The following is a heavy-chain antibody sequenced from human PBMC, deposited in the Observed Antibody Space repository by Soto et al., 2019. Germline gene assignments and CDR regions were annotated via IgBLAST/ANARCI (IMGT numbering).Heavy chain of an antibody. CDR3: ARDLKRFGESLPYFHGMDV. CDR1: GFTFSSYA. D-gene: IGHD3-10*01. Sequence: QVQLVESGGGVVQPGRSLRLSCAASGFTFSSYAMHWVRQAPGKGLEWVAVISYDGSNKYYADSVKGRFTISRDNSKNTLYLQMNSLRAEDTAVYYCARDLKRFGESLPYFHGMDVWGQGTTVTVSS. V-gene: IGHV3-30-3*01. CDR2: ISYDGSNK. J-gene: IGHJ6*02.